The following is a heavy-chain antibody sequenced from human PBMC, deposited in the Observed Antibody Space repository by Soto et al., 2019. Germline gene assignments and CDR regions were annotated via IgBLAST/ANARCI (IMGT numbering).Heavy chain of an antibody. V-gene: IGHV3-73*02. CDR3: ARGSGYSSSWYTPPFDY. Sequence: EVQLVESGGGLVQPGGSLKLSCAASGFTFSGSAMHWVRQASGKGLEWVGRIRSKANSYATAYAASVKGRFTISRDDSKNTAYLQMNSLKTEDTAVYYCARGSGYSSSWYTPPFDYWGQGTLVTVSS. J-gene: IGHJ4*02. CDR2: IRSKANSYAT. D-gene: IGHD6-13*01. CDR1: GFTFSGSA.